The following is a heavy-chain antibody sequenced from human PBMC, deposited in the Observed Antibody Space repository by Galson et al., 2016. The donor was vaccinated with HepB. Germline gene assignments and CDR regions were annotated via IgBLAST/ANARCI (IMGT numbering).Heavy chain of an antibody. CDR3: ARSVVIRRPLDY. Sequence: SVKVSCKASGYTFPAYYIHWVRQAPGQGLEWMGWINPNSGDTYYAQKFQGWVTMTRDTSISSAYMDLSRLRSDDTAVYYCARSVVIRRPLDYWGQGTLVTVSS. J-gene: IGHJ4*02. D-gene: IGHD3-22*01. CDR2: INPNSGDT. CDR1: GYTFPAYY. V-gene: IGHV1-2*04.